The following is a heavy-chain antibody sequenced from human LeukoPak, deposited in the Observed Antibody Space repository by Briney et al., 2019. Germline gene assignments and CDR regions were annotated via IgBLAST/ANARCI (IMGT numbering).Heavy chain of an antibody. V-gene: IGHV1-18*01. CDR1: GYTFTSYG. D-gene: IGHD3-10*01. Sequence: ASVKVSCKASGYTFTSYGIRWVRQAPGQGLEWVGWISAYNGNTRYAQNLQGRVTLTTDTSTSTAYMEVRSLRSDDTAVYYCARAQTTGFGESLHYWGQGTLVTVSS. J-gene: IGHJ4*02. CDR3: ARAQTTGFGESLHY. CDR2: ISAYNGNT.